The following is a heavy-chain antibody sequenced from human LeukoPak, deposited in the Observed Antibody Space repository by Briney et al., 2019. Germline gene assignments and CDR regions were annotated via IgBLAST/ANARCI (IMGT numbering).Heavy chain of an antibody. D-gene: IGHD4-17*01. J-gene: IGHJ5*02. CDR1: GGSISSSSYY. V-gene: IGHV4-39*01. Sequence: PSETLSLICTVSGGSISSSSYYWGWIRQPPGKGLEWIGSIYYSGSTYYNPSLKSRVTISVDTSKNQFSLKLSSVTAADTAVYYCARSYGDYLNWFDPWGQGTLVTVSS. CDR3: ARSYGDYLNWFDP. CDR2: IYYSGST.